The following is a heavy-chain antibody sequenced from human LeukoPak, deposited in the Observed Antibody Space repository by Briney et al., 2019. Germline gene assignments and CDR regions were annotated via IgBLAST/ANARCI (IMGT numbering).Heavy chain of an antibody. J-gene: IGHJ1*01. CDR3: AKDSGSYSGYFQH. D-gene: IGHD1-26*01. CDR1: GFTFDGYA. V-gene: IGHV3-9*01. Sequence: GRSLRLSCAASGFTFDGYAMHWVRQAPGKGLEWVSGISWNSGSIGYADSVKGRFTISRDNAKNSLYLQMNSLRAEDTALYYCAKDSGSYSGYFQHWGQGTLATVSS. CDR2: ISWNSGSI.